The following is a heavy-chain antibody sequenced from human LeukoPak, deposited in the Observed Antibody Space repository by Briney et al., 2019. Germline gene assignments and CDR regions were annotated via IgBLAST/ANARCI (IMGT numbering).Heavy chain of an antibody. CDR3: ARDSYDYVWGSYRTLNS. CDR1: GYTFTSYG. J-gene: IGHJ5*02. V-gene: IGHV1-18*01. CDR2: ISAYNGNT. D-gene: IGHD3-16*02. Sequence: ASVEVSCKASGYTFTSYGITWVRQAPGQGLEWMGWISAYNGNTNYAQKVQGRVTMTTDTSTNTAYMELRSLRSDDTAVYYCARDSYDYVWGSYRTLNSWGQGTLVTVSS.